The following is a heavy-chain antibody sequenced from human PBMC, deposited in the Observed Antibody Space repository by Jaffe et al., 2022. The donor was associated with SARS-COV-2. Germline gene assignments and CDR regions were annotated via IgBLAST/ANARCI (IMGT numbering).Heavy chain of an antibody. D-gene: IGHD5-12*01. J-gene: IGHJ4*02. V-gene: IGHV3-49*04. Sequence: EAQLVESGGGLVQPGRSLRLTCTASGFSFGDHGMTWVRQAPGKGLEWVGFIRSKAYGGTTEYAASVKGRFIISRDDSKSIAYLQMNSLKTEDTAVYYCTRGKIGYFFSFDYWGQGILVTVPS. CDR3: TRGKIGYFFSFDY. CDR1: GFSFGDHG. CDR2: IRSKAYGGTT.